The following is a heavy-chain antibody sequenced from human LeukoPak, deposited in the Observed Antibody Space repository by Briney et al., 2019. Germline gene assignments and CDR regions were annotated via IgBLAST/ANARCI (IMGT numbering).Heavy chain of an antibody. J-gene: IGHJ4*02. CDR1: GFTFSSYS. D-gene: IGHD6-13*01. CDR2: ISSGSGYI. V-gene: IGHV3-21*01. Sequence: GGSLRFSCAASGFTFSSYSINWVRQAPGKGLEWVSSISSGSGYIYYADSVKGRFTISRDDAKSSLYLQMNSLRADDTAVYYCARDGWPGSSYYRPFDYWGQGTLVTVSS. CDR3: ARDGWPGSSYYRPFDY.